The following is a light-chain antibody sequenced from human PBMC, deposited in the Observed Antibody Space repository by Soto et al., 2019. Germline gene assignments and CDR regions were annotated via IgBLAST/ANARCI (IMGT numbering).Light chain of an antibody. Sequence: QSVLTQPPSASGTPGQRVTISCSGSSSNIGSNYVYWYQQLPGTAPKLLIYRNNQRPSGVPDRFSVSKSGTSASLAISGLRSEDEADYYCAAGDDSLSGRVFGGGTKLTVL. CDR1: SSNIGSNY. J-gene: IGLJ2*01. CDR2: RNN. CDR3: AAGDDSLSGRV. V-gene: IGLV1-47*01.